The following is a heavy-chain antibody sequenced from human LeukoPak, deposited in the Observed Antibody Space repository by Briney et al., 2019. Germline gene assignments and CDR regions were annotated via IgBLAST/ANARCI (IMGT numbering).Heavy chain of an antibody. CDR1: GFTFSSYG. D-gene: IGHD6-13*01. V-gene: IGHV3-30*18. CDR3: AKDRLLSSSWYGLDY. Sequence: PGRSLRLSCAASGFTFSSYGMPWVRQAPGKGLEWVAVISYDGSNKYYADSVKGRFTISRDNSKNTLYLQMNSLRAEDTAVYYCAKDRLLSSSWYGLDYWGQGTLVTVSS. CDR2: ISYDGSNK. J-gene: IGHJ4*02.